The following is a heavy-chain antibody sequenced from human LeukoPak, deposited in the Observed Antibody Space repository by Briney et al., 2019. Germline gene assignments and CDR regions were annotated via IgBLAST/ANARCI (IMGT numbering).Heavy chain of an antibody. CDR3: ASLQGAVVSYFDH. CDR2: IHHGGST. D-gene: IGHD2-21*01. CDR1: GGAITKNNYY. J-gene: IGHJ4*02. Sequence: SETLSLTCTVSGGAITKNNYYWSWLRQPPGKGLEWIGYIHHGGSTSYNSSLKSRLTFSVDTSKNQFSLTLASVIAADTAVYYCASLQGAVVSYFDHWGQGTLVLVSS. V-gene: IGHV4-30-4*01.